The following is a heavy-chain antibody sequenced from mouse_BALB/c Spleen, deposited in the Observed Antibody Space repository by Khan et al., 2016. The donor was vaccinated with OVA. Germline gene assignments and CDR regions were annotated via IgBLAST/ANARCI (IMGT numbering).Heavy chain of an antibody. CDR1: GYTFTTYW. CDR2: INPSTSYT. CDR3: TRRGQNGIRAD. Sequence: QVQLQQSGAELAKPGASVKMSCKASGYTFTTYWMHWIKQRPGQGLEWIGYINPSTSYTEYSQKFKDKATLTADKSSSTAYMQLSSLTSEDSGIYYSTRRGQNGIRADWGKGTLGTVST. D-gene: IGHD1-3*01. J-gene: IGHJ3*01. V-gene: IGHV1-7*01.